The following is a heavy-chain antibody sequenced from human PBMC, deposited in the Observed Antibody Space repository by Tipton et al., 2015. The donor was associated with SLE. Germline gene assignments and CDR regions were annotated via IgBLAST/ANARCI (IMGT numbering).Heavy chain of an antibody. CDR3: ARDPHPSTGYYPDFDY. J-gene: IGHJ4*02. CDR2: ISSSSSYI. CDR1: GFTFSSYS. Sequence: GSLRLSCAASGFTFSSYSMNWVRQAPGKGLEWVSSISSSSSYIYYADSVKGRFTISRDNAKNSLYLQMNSLRAEDTAVYYCARDPHPSTGYYPDFDYWGQGTLVTVSS. D-gene: IGHD3-9*01. V-gene: IGHV3-21*03.